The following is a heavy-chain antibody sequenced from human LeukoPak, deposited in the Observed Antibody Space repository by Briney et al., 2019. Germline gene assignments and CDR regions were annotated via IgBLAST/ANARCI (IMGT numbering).Heavy chain of an antibody. D-gene: IGHD1-26*01. J-gene: IGHJ3*02. CDR2: IHHSGST. Sequence: PSGTPSLTCAVSGGSISTNNWWTWVRQPPGKGLEWIGEIHHSGSTDYNPSLKSRVTISPDKSKNQFSLTLTSVTAADTAVYFCARAPLSGTYYTDAFDIWGQGTMVTVSS. CDR3: ARAPLSGTYYTDAFDI. V-gene: IGHV4-4*02. CDR1: GGSISTNNW.